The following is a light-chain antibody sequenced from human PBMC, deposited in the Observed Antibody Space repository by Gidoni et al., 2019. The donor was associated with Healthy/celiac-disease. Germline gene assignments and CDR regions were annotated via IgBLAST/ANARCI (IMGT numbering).Light chain of an antibody. CDR3: QQRSNWPPT. V-gene: IGKV3-11*01. CDR2: YAS. Sequence: EIVLTQSPATLSLSPGERATPSCRASQSVSSYLAWYQQKPGQAPRLLIYYASNRATGIPARFSGSGSGTDFTLTISSLEPEDFAVYYCQQRSNWPPTFGQGTKVEIK. CDR1: QSVSSY. J-gene: IGKJ1*01.